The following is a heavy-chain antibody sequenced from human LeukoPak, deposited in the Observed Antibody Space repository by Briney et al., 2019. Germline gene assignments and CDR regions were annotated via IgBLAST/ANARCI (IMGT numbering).Heavy chain of an antibody. CDR3: ARGFMVAVAGTADAFDI. CDR2: IYYTGST. J-gene: IGHJ3*02. Sequence: SETLSLTCTVSGDSINNGDYFWSWIRQSPGKGLEWIGYIYYTGSTYDNPSLESRVIISIDTSKNQFSLRLNSVTATDTAVYYCARGFMVAVAGTADAFDIWGQGTMVTVSS. D-gene: IGHD6-19*01. CDR1: GDSINNGDYF. V-gene: IGHV4-30-4*01.